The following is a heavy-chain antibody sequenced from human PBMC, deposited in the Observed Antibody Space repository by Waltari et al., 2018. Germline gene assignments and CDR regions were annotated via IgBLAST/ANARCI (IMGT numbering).Heavy chain of an antibody. CDR2: TYSSGSA. CDR3: ARDRIAVAGYYYYGMDV. J-gene: IGHJ6*02. V-gene: IGHV4-61*02. D-gene: IGHD6-19*01. Sequence: QLQESGPGPVKPTQTLSLTCNVSGDSIRSSNYYWSWIRQPAGKGLELLGRTYSSGSANYNPSLKGRVTMSVDMSKNQFSLKLSSVTAADTAVYYCARDRIAVAGYYYYGMDVWGQGTTVTVSS. CDR1: GDSIRSSNYY.